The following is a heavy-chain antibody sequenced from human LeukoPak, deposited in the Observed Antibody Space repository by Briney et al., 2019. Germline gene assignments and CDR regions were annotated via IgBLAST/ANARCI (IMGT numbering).Heavy chain of an antibody. V-gene: IGHV3-33*06. Sequence: GGSLRLSCAASGFTFTNFAMHWVRQAPGKGLVWVAVIWSDGSRKEYIDSVKDRFTVSRDNSKNTLYLQMNSLRAEDTALYFCAKDLGVLRSGERHPDNWFDSWGQGTLVTVSS. CDR3: AKDLGVLRSGERHPDNWFDS. D-gene: IGHD1-1*01. CDR1: GFTFTNFA. J-gene: IGHJ5*01. CDR2: IWSDGSRK.